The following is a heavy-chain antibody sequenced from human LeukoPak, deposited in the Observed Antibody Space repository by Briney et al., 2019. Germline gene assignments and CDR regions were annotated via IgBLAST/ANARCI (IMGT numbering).Heavy chain of an antibody. Sequence: PGGSLRLSCAASGFTFSDYYMSWIRQAPGKGLEWVSYISSSGSTIYYADSVKGRFTISRDNAKNSLYLQMNSLRAEDTAVYYCARVAKDYIRFLTWWGQGTLVTVSS. CDR2: ISSSGSTI. J-gene: IGHJ4*02. D-gene: IGHD3-9*01. CDR1: GFTFSDYY. CDR3: ARVAKDYIRFLTW. V-gene: IGHV3-11*01.